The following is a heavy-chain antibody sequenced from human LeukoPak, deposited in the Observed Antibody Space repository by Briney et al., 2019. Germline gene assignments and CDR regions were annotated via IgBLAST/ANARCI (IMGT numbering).Heavy chain of an antibody. CDR1: GYTFNTYA. J-gene: IGHJ4*02. V-gene: IGHV3-9*01. CDR3: ARDRNNYYFDY. D-gene: IGHD1-20*01. Sequence: GGSLRLSCEASGYTFNTYAISWVRQAPGKGLEWVSGISWDSRNIGYAASVKGRFTTSRDNSNKVVYLHMNSVRAEDTAVYYCARDRNNYYFDYCGQGTQVTVSS. CDR2: ISWDSRNI.